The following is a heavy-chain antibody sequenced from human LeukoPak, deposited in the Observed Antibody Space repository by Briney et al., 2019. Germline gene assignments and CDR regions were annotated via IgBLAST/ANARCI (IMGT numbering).Heavy chain of an antibody. J-gene: IGHJ4*02. V-gene: IGHV1-8*01. CDR1: GYTFTSYD. CDR2: MSPNSGDT. D-gene: IGHD7-27*01. Sequence: GASVTVSCKASGYTFTSYDINWVRQATGQGLEWLGWMSPNSGDTGYAQKFQGRVTMTSDSSISTAYMELSSLRSEDTAIYYCVRTPPNWGFDYWGQGTLVTVSS. CDR3: VRTPPNWGFDY.